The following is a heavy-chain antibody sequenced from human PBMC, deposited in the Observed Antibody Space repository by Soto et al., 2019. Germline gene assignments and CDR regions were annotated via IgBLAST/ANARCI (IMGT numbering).Heavy chain of an antibody. V-gene: IGHV4-31*03. CDR1: GGSIAGGGYY. CDR2: SYYTGST. J-gene: IGHJ4*02. CDR3: ARAGYPLRGGVLLIPAAHSL. D-gene: IGHD2-15*01. Sequence: QVQLKESGPGLVKPSQTLSLTCSVSGGSIAGGGYYWSWLRQRPGKGLEWIAYSYYTGSTFFNPSLESRVSLTVDTSKNQFSLNLTSVTVADSAVYFCARAGYPLRGGVLLIPAAHSLWGQGFRVTVSS.